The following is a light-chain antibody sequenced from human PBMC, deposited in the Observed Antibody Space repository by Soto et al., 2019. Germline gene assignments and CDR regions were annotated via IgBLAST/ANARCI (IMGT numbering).Light chain of an antibody. CDR2: AAS. Sequence: DIQMTQSPSSLSASAGDRVTITCRASQSISSYLNWYQQKPGKAPKLLIYAASSLQSGVPSRFSGSGSGTDFNLTISSLQPEDFVPYYCQQSYSTPWTFGQGTKV. V-gene: IGKV1-39*01. J-gene: IGKJ1*01. CDR3: QQSYSTPWT. CDR1: QSISSY.